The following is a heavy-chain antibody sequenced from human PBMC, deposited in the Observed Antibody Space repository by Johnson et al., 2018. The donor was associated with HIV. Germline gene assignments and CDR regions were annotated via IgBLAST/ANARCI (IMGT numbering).Heavy chain of an antibody. CDR1: GFTFSNYG. CDR3: AGGWQQRAFDI. CDR2: ISYDGDNE. Sequence: QVQLVESGGGLVQPGGSLRLSCSASGFTFSNYGMQWVRQAPGKGLEWVAVISYDGDNEYYADSVKGRFTISRDNSKNTLYLQMNSLRAEDTAVYYCAGGWQQRAFDIWGQGTMVTVSS. J-gene: IGHJ3*02. D-gene: IGHD6-13*01. V-gene: IGHV3-30*03.